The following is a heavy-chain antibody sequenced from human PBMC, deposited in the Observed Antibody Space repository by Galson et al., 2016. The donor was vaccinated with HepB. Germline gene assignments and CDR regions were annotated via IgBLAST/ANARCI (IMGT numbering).Heavy chain of an antibody. CDR2: ISTTGSNT. Sequence: SLRLSCAASGFTSGDYYMTWIRQAPGKGLEWVSYISTTGSNTYYADSVKGRFTISRDNSKNTLYLQINSLRAEDTAVYYCAKDRNTVVTYGMDVWGQGTTVTVSS. CDR1: GFTSGDYY. J-gene: IGHJ6*02. V-gene: IGHV3-11*01. CDR3: AKDRNTVVTYGMDV. D-gene: IGHD4-23*01.